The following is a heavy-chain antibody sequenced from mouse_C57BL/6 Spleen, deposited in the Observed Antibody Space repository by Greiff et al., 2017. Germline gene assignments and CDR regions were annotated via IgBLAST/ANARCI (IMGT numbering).Heavy chain of an antibody. CDR2: IRLKSDNYAT. D-gene: IGHD1-1*01. CDR3: TALYYGGYFDV. CDR1: GFTFSNYW. J-gene: IGHJ1*03. V-gene: IGHV6-3*01. Sequence: DVKLVESGGGLVQPGGSMKLSCVASGFTFSNYWMNWVRQSPEKGLEWVAQIRLKSDNYATHYAESVKGRFTISRDDSKSSVYLQMNNLRAEDTGIYYCTALYYGGYFDVWGTGTTVTVSS.